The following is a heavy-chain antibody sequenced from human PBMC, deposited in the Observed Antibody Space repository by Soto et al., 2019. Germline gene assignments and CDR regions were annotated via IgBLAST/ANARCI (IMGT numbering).Heavy chain of an antibody. CDR3: VKVLARGVGVPRFYFDS. V-gene: IGHV3-74*01. Sequence: GGSLRLSCAASGFTFSNSWMHWVRQVAGEGLEWVSRINADGTSTSYADSVKGRFTISRDNAKNTLYLHLNSLRAEDTAVYYCVKVLARGVGVPRFYFDSWGQGALVTVSS. D-gene: IGHD2-2*01. CDR1: GFTFSNSW. CDR2: INADGTST. J-gene: IGHJ4*02.